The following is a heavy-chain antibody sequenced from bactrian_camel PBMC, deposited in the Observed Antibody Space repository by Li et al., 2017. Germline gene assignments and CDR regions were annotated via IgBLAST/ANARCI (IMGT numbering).Heavy chain of an antibody. J-gene: IGHJ4*01. D-gene: IGHD3*01. V-gene: IGHV3S1*01. CDR1: AYTPANVR. Sequence: HVQLVESGGGSVQAGGSLRLSCAFDAYTPANVRMAWFRQAPGKEREGVAAIYTGGGSTYYADSVKGRFTISQDNAKNTLYLEMNSLKPEDTDMYYCAACSDPFFGQGTQVTVS. CDR2: IYTGGGST.